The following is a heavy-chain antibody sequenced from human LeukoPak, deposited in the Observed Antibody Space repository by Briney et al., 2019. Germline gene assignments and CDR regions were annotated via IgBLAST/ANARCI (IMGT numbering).Heavy chain of an antibody. CDR1: GFTFSSYG. CDR3: AKGGNYYYYYGMDV. Sequence: GGSLRLSCAASGFTFSSYGMHWVRQAPGKGLEWVAFIRYDGSNKYYADSVKGRFTISRDNFKNTLYLQMNSLRAEDTAVYYCAKGGNYYYYYGMDVWGQGTTVTVSS. V-gene: IGHV3-30*02. CDR2: IRYDGSNK. J-gene: IGHJ6*02. D-gene: IGHD1-26*01.